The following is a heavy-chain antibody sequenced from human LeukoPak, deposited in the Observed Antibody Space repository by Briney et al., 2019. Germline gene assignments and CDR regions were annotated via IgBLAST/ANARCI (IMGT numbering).Heavy chain of an antibody. CDR2: INHSGST. CDR1: GESFSGYY. J-gene: IGHJ5*02. Sequence: PLETLSLTCAVYGESFSGYYWSWIRQPPGKGLEWIGEINHSGSTNYNPSLKSRVTISVDTYKNQFSLKLSSVTAADPAVYYCARGPRIAVAGRRSWFDPWGQGTLVTVSS. CDR3: ARGPRIAVAGRRSWFDP. V-gene: IGHV4-34*01. D-gene: IGHD6-19*01.